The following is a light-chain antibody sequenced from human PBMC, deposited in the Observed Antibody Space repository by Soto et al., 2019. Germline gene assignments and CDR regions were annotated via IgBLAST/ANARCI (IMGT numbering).Light chain of an antibody. CDR2: GAS. CDR1: QSVSSSY. V-gene: IGKV3-20*01. J-gene: IGKJ5*01. Sequence: EIVLTQSPGTLSLSPGERDTLSCRASQSVSSSYLAWYQQKPGQAPRLLIYGASSRATGIPDRFSGSGSGTDFTLTISRLEPEDFAVYYCQHFGGSLPVTFGQGTRLEIK. CDR3: QHFGGSLPVT.